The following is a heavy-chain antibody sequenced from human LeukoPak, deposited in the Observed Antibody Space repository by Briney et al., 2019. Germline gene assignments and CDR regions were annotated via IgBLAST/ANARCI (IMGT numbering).Heavy chain of an antibody. Sequence: ASVKVSCKAVGDTFSIYGISWVRQAPGQGLEWMGGIIPIFGTANYAQKFQGRVTITADESTSTAYMELSSLRSEDTAVYYCAREIGGGPVYFDYWGQGTLVTVSS. J-gene: IGHJ4*02. CDR3: AREIGGGPVYFDY. CDR2: IIPIFGTA. D-gene: IGHD4-23*01. V-gene: IGHV1-69*13. CDR1: GDTFSIYG.